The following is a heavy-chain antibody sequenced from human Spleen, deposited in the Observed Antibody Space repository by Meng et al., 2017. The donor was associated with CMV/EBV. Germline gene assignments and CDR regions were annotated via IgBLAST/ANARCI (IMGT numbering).Heavy chain of an antibody. Sequence: ASVKVSCKASGYTFTGYYMHWVRPAPGQGLEWMGWINPNSGGTNYAQKFQGRVTMTRDTSISTAYMELCRLRSDDTAVYYCARGGGRLGRGFSTSHRGQLVRDFDYWGQGTLVTVSS. J-gene: IGHJ4*02. CDR3: ARGGGRLGRGFSTSHRGQLVRDFDY. CDR1: GYTFTGYY. CDR2: INPNSGGT. V-gene: IGHV1-2*02. D-gene: IGHD6-6*01.